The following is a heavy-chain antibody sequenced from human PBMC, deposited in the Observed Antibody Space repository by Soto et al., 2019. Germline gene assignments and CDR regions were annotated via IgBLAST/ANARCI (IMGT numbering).Heavy chain of an antibody. J-gene: IGHJ3*02. CDR1: GFTFDDYA. V-gene: IGHV3-9*01. D-gene: IGHD4-17*01. Sequence: GGSLRLSCAASGFTFDDYAMHRVRQAPGKGLEWVSGISWNSGSIGYADSVKGRFTISRDNAKNSLYLQMNSLRAEDTALYYCAKDARVASALRWDDAFDIWGQGTMVTVSS. CDR3: AKDARVASALRWDDAFDI. CDR2: ISWNSGSI.